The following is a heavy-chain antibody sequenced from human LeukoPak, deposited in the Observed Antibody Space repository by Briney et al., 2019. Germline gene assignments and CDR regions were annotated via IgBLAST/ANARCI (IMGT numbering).Heavy chain of an antibody. D-gene: IGHD5/OR15-5a*01. CDR2: ISGSGGST. Sequence: SGGSLRLSCAASGFTFSSYAMSWVRQAPGKGLEWVSAISGSGGSTYYADSVKGRFTISRDNSKNTLYLQMNSLRAEDTAVYYCAKKVGLVSAPLYYFDVWGQGTLVTVSS. V-gene: IGHV3-23*01. CDR1: GFTFSSYA. J-gene: IGHJ4*02. CDR3: AKKVGLVSAPLYYFDV.